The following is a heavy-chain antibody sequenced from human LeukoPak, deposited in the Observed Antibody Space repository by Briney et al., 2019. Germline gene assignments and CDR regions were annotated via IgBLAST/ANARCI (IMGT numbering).Heavy chain of an antibody. J-gene: IGHJ4*02. CDR3: ARGSSNWHYFDY. Sequence: GGSLRLSCVASGFILSSYSMNWVRQAPGKGLEWVSFISTSSSYIYYGDSVKGRFTISRHNAKNSLYLQMNSLRAEDTAVYYCARGSSNWHYFDYWGQGALVTVSS. V-gene: IGHV3-21*01. D-gene: IGHD6-13*01. CDR1: GFILSSYS. CDR2: ISTSSSYI.